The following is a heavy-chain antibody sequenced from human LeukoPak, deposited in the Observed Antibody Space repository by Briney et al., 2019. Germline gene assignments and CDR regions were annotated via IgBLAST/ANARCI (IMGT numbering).Heavy chain of an antibody. CDR1: GYTFTGYY. D-gene: IGHD4/OR15-4a*01. J-gene: IGHJ6*03. CDR3: ARVGTRGLWSYMDV. V-gene: IGHV1-2*02. Sequence: ASVKVSCKASGYTFTGYYMHWVRQAPGQGLEWMGWINPNSGGTNYAQKLQGRVTMTRDTSISTAYMELSRLRSDDTAVYYCARVGTRGLWSYMDVWGKGTTVTVSS. CDR2: INPNSGGT.